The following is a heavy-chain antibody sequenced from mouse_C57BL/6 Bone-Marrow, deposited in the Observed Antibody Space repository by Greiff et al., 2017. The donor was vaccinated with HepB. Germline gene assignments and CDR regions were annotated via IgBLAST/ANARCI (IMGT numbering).Heavy chain of an antibody. V-gene: IGHV1-4*01. CDR1: GYTFTSYT. CDR3: ARSRGYAMDY. CDR2: INPSSGYT. J-gene: IGHJ4*01. Sequence: VMLVESGAELARPGASVKMSCKASGYTFTSYTMHWVKQRPGQGLEWIGYINPSSGYTKYNQKFKDKATLTADKSSSTAYMQLSSLTSEDSAVYYCARSRGYAMDYWGQGTSVTVSS.